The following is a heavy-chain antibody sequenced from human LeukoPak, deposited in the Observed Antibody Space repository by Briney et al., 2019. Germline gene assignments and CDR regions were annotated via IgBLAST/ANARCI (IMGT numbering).Heavy chain of an antibody. J-gene: IGHJ4*02. V-gene: IGHV3-7*01. Sequence: GGSLRLSCAASELTFSGYWMNWVRQAPGRGLQWVGNIRQDGGQTHYSDSVKGRFTISRDNAKRSLYLQMNSLRSEDTAVYYCARDGHSSGSFDYWGQGTLATVSS. D-gene: IGHD3-10*01. CDR2: IRQDGGQT. CDR1: ELTFSGYW. CDR3: ARDGHSSGSFDY.